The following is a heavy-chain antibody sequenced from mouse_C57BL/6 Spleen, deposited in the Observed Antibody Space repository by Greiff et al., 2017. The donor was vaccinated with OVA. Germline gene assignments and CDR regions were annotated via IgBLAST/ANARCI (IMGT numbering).Heavy chain of an antibody. CDR2: ISYDGSN. Sequence: EVQLVESGPGLVKPSQSLSLTCSVTGYSITSGYYWNWIRQFPGNKLEWMGYISYDGSNNYNPSLKNRISITRDTSKNQFFLKLNSVTTEDTATYYCARGSPPSYWGQGTTLTVSS. CDR3: ARGSPPSY. CDR1: GYSITSGYY. D-gene: IGHD1-1*01. V-gene: IGHV3-6*01. J-gene: IGHJ2*01.